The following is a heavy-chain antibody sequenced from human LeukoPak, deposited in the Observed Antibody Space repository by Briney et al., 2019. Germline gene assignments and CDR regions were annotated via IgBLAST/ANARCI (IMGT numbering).Heavy chain of an antibody. Sequence: PSQTLSLTCTVSGGSISSGGYYWNWIRQPPGKGLEWIGYIYHSGSTYYNPSLKSRVTISVDRSKNQFSLKLSSVTAADTAVYYCARNSGDIAAPSWFDPWGQGTLVTVSS. CDR3: ARNSGDIAAPSWFDP. D-gene: IGHD6-6*01. CDR1: GGSISSGGYY. V-gene: IGHV4-30-2*01. J-gene: IGHJ5*02. CDR2: IYHSGST.